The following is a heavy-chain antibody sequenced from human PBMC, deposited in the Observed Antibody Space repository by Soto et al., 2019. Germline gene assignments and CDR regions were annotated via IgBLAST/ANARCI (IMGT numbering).Heavy chain of an antibody. V-gene: IGHV1-8*01. CDR1: GYTFISYD. D-gene: IGHD2-21*02. J-gene: IGHJ6*02. CDR2: MNPNSGNT. Sequence: QVQLVQSGAEVKKPGASVKVSCKASGYTFISYDIQWVRQATGQGLEWMGWMNPNSGNTGYAQKCQGRGAMTRSTSTSTAYMELSSRRSEDTAVYYCARYCGGDCYDPQYYSSGMDVWGQGTTVTVSS. CDR3: ARYCGGDCYDPQYYSSGMDV.